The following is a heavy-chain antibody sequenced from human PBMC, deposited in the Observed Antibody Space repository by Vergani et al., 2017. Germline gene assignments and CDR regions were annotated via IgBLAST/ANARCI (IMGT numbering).Heavy chain of an antibody. CDR2: IIPILGIA. CDR1: GGTFSSYT. D-gene: IGHD3-22*01. Sequence: QVQLVQSGAEVKKPGSSVKVSCKASGGTFSSYTISWVRQAPGQGLEWMGRIIPILGIANYAQKFQGRVTITADKSTSTAYMELSSLRSEDTAVYYCARDRRDYYDSSGYPDYWGQGTLVTVSS. V-gene: IGHV1-69*08. J-gene: IGHJ4*02. CDR3: ARDRRDYYDSSGYPDY.